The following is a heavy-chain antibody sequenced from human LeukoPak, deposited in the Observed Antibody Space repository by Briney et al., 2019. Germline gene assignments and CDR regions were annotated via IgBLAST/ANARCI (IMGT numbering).Heavy chain of an antibody. J-gene: IGHJ6*02. Sequence: SWIRQPPGKGLEWIGYIYYSGTTYYNPSLKSRLIISVDTSNNQFSLKLNSVTAADTAVYYCARDQEVTGERGYYYGMDVWGQGTTVTVSS. CDR3: ARDQEVTGERGYYYGMDV. D-gene: IGHD7-27*01. V-gene: IGHV4-30-4*08. CDR2: IYYSGTT.